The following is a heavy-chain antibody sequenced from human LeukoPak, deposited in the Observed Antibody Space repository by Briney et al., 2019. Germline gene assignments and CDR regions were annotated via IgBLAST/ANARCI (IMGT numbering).Heavy chain of an antibody. CDR3: TRDQTPYY. CDR1: GFILDDYA. J-gene: IGHJ4*02. CDR2: IRSKIYGGTP. Sequence: GGSLRLSCAASGFILDDYAMTWVRQAPGKGLEWVGFIRSKIYGGTPEYAASVKGRFTISRDDSKGIAYLQMNSLKTEDTAVYYCTRDQTPYYWGQGTLVTVSS. V-gene: IGHV3-49*04.